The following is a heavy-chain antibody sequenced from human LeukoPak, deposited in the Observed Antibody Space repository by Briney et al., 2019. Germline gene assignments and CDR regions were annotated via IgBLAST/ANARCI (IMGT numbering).Heavy chain of an antibody. CDR2: IYSGGST. J-gene: IGHJ6*02. Sequence: GGSLRLSCAASGFTVSSNYMSWVRQAPGKGLEWVSVIYSGGSTYYADSVKGRITISRDNSKNTLYLQMNSLRAEDTAVYYCARDSRAAALYYYYGMDVWGQGTTVTVSS. CDR1: GFTVSSNY. V-gene: IGHV3-53*01. D-gene: IGHD6-13*01. CDR3: ARDSRAAALYYYYGMDV.